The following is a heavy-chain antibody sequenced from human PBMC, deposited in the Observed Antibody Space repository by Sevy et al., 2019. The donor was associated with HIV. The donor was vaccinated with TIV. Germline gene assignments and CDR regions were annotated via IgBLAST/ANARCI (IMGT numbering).Heavy chain of an antibody. CDR1: GYTFTSYD. CDR3: AGGGGYSSIGGSYYGMGV. Sequence: ASVKVSCKASGYTFTSYDINWVRQATGQGLEWMGWMNTNSGNTGYAQKFQGRVTMNRNTSISTAYMELSSLRSEDTAVYYGAGGGGYSSIGGSYYGMGVWGQGTTVTVSS. V-gene: IGHV1-8*01. J-gene: IGHJ6*02. D-gene: IGHD5-18*01. CDR2: MNTNSGNT.